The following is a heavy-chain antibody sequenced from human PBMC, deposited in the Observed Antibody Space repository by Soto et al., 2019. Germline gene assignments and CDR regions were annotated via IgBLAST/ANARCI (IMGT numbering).Heavy chain of an antibody. CDR1: GDYVTSHY. Sequence: QVQLQESGPGLVKPSETLSLTCTVSGDYVTSHYWSWIRQPPGKGLEWIGYVYHSEKTDSSPSLKSRVTISVDTSKNHLSLSLTSVTAADTAIYYCARPKGVAPAVWYFDLWGRGTLVTVSS. V-gene: IGHV4-59*08. CDR2: VYHSEKT. J-gene: IGHJ2*01. CDR3: ARPKGVAPAVWYFDL. D-gene: IGHD2-8*01.